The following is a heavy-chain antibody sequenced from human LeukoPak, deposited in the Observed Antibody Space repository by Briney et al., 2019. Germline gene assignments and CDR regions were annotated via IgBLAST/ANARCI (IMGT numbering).Heavy chain of an antibody. CDR2: IKQDGSEK. CDR1: GFSFTTYW. J-gene: IGHJ4*02. CDR3: ARGDWLPLPYAFDH. Sequence: GGSLRLSCGASGFSFTTYWMSWVRQAPGKGLEWVANIKQDGSEKYYVDSVRGRFTISRDNAKNSLYLQMNSLRAEDTAVYYCARGDWLPLPYAFDHWGQGTLVTVSS. V-gene: IGHV3-7*01. D-gene: IGHD5-12*01.